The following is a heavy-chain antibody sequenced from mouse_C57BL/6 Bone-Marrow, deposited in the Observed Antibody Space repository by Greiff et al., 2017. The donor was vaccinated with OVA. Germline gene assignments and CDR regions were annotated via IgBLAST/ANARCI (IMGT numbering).Heavy chain of an antibody. CDR1: GYAFSSSW. CDR3: ARSDYGSLYYFDY. CDR2: IYPGDGDT. Sequence: VQLQQSGPELVKPGASVKISCKASGYAFSSSWMNWVKQRPGKGLEWIGRIYPGDGDTNYNGKFKGKATLTADKSSSTAYMQRSSLTSEDSAVYFGARSDYGSLYYFDYWGQGTTLTVSS. J-gene: IGHJ2*01. V-gene: IGHV1-82*01. D-gene: IGHD1-1*01.